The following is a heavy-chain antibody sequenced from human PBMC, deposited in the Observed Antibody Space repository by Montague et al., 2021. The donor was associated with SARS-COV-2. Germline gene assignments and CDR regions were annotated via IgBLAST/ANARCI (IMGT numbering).Heavy chain of an antibody. CDR1: GDSISNYY. D-gene: IGHD6-25*01. Sequence: SETLSLTCTVSGDSISNYYWNWIRQPPGKGLEWIGYIYYNGSTSYKPSLKSRVTISGDTSKNQLSLKVRSVTAADTAVYYCARGGLKSAAYFYFGLDVWGQGTTVTVSS. V-gene: IGHV4-59*01. CDR3: ARGGLKSAAYFYFGLDV. J-gene: IGHJ6*02. CDR2: IYYNGST.